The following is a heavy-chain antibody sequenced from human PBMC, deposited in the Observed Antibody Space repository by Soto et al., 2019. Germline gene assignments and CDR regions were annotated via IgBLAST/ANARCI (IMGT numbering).Heavy chain of an antibody. CDR1: GYTFTNYY. D-gene: IGHD6-19*01. CDR2: MHPRGDST. V-gene: IGHV1-46*03. CDR3: TRVGRSGWYDAFDI. J-gene: IGHJ3*02. Sequence: QVQLVNSGAEVTTPGASVKVSCKASGYTFTNYYLHWVRQAPGQGLEWMGVMHPRGDSTTFALKFQGRVTMTSDTSPRTVSVELSSLRSEGTGVYYCTRVGRSGWYDAFDIGVQGTMVTVSS.